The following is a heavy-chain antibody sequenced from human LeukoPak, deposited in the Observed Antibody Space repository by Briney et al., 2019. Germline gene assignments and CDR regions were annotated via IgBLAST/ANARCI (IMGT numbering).Heavy chain of an antibody. Sequence: ASVKVSCKVSGYTLTELSMHWVRQAPGKGLEWMGGFDPEDGETIYAQKFQGRVTMTEDTSTDTAYMELSSLISEDTAVYYCATGPIVATTFDYWGQGTLVTVSS. J-gene: IGHJ4*02. V-gene: IGHV1-24*01. CDR1: GYTLTELS. CDR3: ATGPIVATTFDY. CDR2: FDPEDGET. D-gene: IGHD5-12*01.